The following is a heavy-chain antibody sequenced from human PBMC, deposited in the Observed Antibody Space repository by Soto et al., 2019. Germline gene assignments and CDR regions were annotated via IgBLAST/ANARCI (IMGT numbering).Heavy chain of an antibody. Sequence: LSLTCAVYGGSFSGYNWIWIRQPPGEGLEWIGEINHSGSTNYNPSLKSRVTISVDTSKNQFSLKLSSVTAADMAVYYCARSLGIGYYYGVDVWGQGTTVTVSS. V-gene: IGHV4-34*01. CDR2: INHSGST. CDR1: GGSFSGYN. CDR3: ARSLGIGYYYGVDV. J-gene: IGHJ6*02. D-gene: IGHD3-10*01.